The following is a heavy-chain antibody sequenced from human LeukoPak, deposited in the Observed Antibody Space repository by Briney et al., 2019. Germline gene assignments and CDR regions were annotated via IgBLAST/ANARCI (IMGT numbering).Heavy chain of an antibody. V-gene: IGHV4-30-4*01. CDR1: GGSISSGDYY. J-gene: IGHJ4*02. CDR2: IYYSGST. D-gene: IGHD3-10*01. CDR3: ARDRAYGSGSFDY. Sequence: SETLSLTCTVSGGSISSGDYYWSWIRQPPGKGLEWIGYIYYSGSTYYNSSLKSRVTISVDMSKNQFSLKLSSVTAADTAVYYCARDRAYGSGSFDYWGQGTLATVSS.